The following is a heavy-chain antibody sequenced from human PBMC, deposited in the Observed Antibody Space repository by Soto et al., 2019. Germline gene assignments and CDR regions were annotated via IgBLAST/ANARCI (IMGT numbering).Heavy chain of an antibody. CDR1: GGSISSYY. Sequence: SETLSLTCTVSGGSISSYYWSWIRQPPGKGLEWIGYIYYSGSTNYNPSLKSRVTISVDTSKNQFSLKLSSVTAADTAVYYCARLTGYYDFWSGYQYYYYMDVWAKGTTVTVSS. CDR2: IYYSGST. V-gene: IGHV4-59*08. J-gene: IGHJ6*03. CDR3: ARLTGYYDFWSGYQYYYYMDV. D-gene: IGHD3-3*01.